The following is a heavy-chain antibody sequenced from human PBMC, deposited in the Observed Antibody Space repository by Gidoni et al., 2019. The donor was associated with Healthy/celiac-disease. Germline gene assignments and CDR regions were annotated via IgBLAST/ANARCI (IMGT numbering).Heavy chain of an antibody. Sequence: EVQLVESGGGLVKPGGSLRLSCAASGFTFSSYSMNWVRQAPGKGLEWVSSISSSSSYIYYADSVKGRFTISRDNAKNSLYLQMNSLRAEDTAVYYCARDRGTLVPAAIVAAAGNYYYGMDVWGQGTTVTVSS. CDR1: GFTFSSYS. CDR2: ISSSSSYI. CDR3: ARDRGTLVPAAIVAAAGNYYYGMDV. D-gene: IGHD2-2*02. J-gene: IGHJ6*02. V-gene: IGHV3-21*01.